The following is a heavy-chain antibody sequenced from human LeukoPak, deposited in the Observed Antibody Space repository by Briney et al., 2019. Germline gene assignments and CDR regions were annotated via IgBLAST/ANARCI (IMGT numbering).Heavy chain of an antibody. CDR1: GYTFTNYH. CDR2: INPSGGST. V-gene: IGHV1-46*01. J-gene: IGHJ4*02. Sequence: ASVKVSCKASGYTFTNYHMHWVRQAPGQGLEWMGIINPSGGSTSYAQKFQGRVTMTRDTSTSTVYMELSSLRSEDTAVYYCARGSAADVDKDYWGQGTLVTVSS. CDR3: ARGSAADVDKDY. D-gene: IGHD5-12*01.